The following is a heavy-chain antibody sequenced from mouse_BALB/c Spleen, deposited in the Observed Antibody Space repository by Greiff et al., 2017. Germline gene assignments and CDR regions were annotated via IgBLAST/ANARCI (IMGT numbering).Heavy chain of an antibody. J-gene: IGHJ3*01. Sequence: EVMLVESGGGLVKPGGSLKLSCAASGFTFSDYYMYWVRQTPEKRLEWVATISDGGSYTYYPDSVKGRFTISRDNAKNNLYLQMSSLKSEDTAMYYCARASTGTSFAYWGQGTLVTVSA. V-gene: IGHV5-4*02. CDR2: ISDGGSYT. D-gene: IGHD4-1*02. CDR1: GFTFSDYY. CDR3: ARASTGTSFAY.